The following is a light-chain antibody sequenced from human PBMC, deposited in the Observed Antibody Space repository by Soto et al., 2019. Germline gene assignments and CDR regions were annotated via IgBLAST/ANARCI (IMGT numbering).Light chain of an antibody. J-gene: IGKJ4*01. CDR2: GAS. CDR3: QQHDNSPLT. V-gene: IGKV3-20*01. CDR1: QSVSSY. Sequence: EIVLTQSPATLSLSPGERATLSCRASQSVSSYLAWYQQKPGQAPRLLIYGASNRATGIPDRFSGSGSGTDFTLTISRLEPEDFAVYYCQQHDNSPLTFGGGTKVDI.